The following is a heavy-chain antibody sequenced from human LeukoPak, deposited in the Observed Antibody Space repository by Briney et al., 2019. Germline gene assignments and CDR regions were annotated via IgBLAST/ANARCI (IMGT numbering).Heavy chain of an antibody. J-gene: IGHJ4*02. D-gene: IGHD5-12*01. CDR3: ARDLLYSGSGMVDY. CDR1: GFTFSSYS. V-gene: IGHV3-21*01. Sequence: GGSLRLSCAASGFTFSSYSMNWVRQAPGKGLEWVSSISSSSSYIYYADSVKGRFTISRDNAKNSLYLQMNSLRAEDTAVYYCARDLLYSGSGMVDYWGQGTLVTVSS. CDR2: ISSSSSYI.